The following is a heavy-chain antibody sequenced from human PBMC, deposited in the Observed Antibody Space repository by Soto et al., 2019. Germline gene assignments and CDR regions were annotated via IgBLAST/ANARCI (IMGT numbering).Heavy chain of an antibody. CDR1: XXXFSSXX. CDR2: IIPIFGTA. V-gene: IGHV1-69*06. D-gene: IGHD2-2*01. J-gene: IGHJ6*02. Sequence: CKASXXXFSSXXIXWVRQAPXQGLEWMGGIIPIFGTANYAQKFQGRVTITADKSTSTAYMELSSPRSEDTAVYYCARDGDIVVVPAAHDYXYYGMDVWGQGTTVTVSS. CDR3: ARDGDIVVVPAAHDYXYYGMDV.